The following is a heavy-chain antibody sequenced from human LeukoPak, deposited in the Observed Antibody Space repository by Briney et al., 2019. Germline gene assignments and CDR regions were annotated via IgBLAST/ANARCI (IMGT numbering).Heavy chain of an antibody. J-gene: IGHJ5*02. V-gene: IGHV3-49*03. CDR2: VRSEAYGGTT. CDR1: GFTFGDYA. Sequence: PGRSLRLSCTASGFTFGDYAMSWFRQAPGKGLAWVGFVRSEAYGGTTEYAASVKGRFTISRDDSKTTAYLQMNSLKTEDTAVYYCARESGWYDQWGQGTLVTVSS. CDR3: ARESGWYDQ. D-gene: IGHD3-3*01.